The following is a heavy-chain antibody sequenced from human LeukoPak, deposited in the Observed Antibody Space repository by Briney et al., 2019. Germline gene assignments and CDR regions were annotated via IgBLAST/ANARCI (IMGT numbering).Heavy chain of an antibody. CDR1: GFTFSSYE. CDR2: ISSTSGSTI. Sequence: GGSLRLSCAASGFTFSSYEMNWVRQAPGKGLEWVSYISSTSGSTIYYADSVKGRFTISRDNAKNSLYLQMNSLRAEDTAVYYCARDAPYYGSGSYYNAFDYWGQGTLVTVSS. D-gene: IGHD3-10*01. J-gene: IGHJ4*02. CDR3: ARDAPYYGSGSYYNAFDY. V-gene: IGHV3-48*03.